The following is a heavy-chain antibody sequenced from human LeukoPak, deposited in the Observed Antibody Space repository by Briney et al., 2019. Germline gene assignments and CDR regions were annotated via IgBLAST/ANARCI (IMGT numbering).Heavy chain of an antibody. Sequence: ASVKVSCKASGYTFTGYYIHWVRQAPGQGLECVGWINPNSGGTNYAQKFQGRVTMTRDTFISTAYMELSRLRSDDTAVYYCARGYCSGGTCYLVENWLDPWGQGTLVTVSS. D-gene: IGHD2-15*01. J-gene: IGHJ5*02. V-gene: IGHV1-2*02. CDR2: INPNSGGT. CDR3: ARGYCSGGTCYLVENWLDP. CDR1: GYTFTGYY.